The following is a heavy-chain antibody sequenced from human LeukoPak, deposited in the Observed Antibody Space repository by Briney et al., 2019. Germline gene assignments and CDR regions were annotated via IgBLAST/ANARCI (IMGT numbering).Heavy chain of an antibody. J-gene: IGHJ3*02. Sequence: PGRSLRLSCAASGFTFSSYAMSWVRQAPGKGLEWVSAISGSGGSTYYADFVKGRFTISRDNSKNTLYLQMNSLRAEDTAVYYCAKDRGYNWNPLPQKNVAFDIWGQGTMVTVSS. CDR2: ISGSGGST. V-gene: IGHV3-23*01. CDR3: AKDRGYNWNPLPQKNVAFDI. CDR1: GFTFSSYA. D-gene: IGHD1-20*01.